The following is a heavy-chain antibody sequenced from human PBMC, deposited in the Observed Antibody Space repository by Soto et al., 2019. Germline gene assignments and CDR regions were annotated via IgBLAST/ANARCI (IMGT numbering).Heavy chain of an antibody. D-gene: IGHD2-2*01. CDR1: GGSISSGGYY. CDR2: IYYSGST. J-gene: IGHJ5*02. Sequence: QVQLQESGPGLVKPSQTLSLTCTVSGGSISSGGYYWSWIRQHPGKGLEWIGYIYYSGSTYYNPSLKRRVTISVDTSKNQFSLKLSSVTAADTAVYYCARAARGYCSSTSCTNWFDPWGQGTLVTVSS. CDR3: ARAARGYCSSTSCTNWFDP. V-gene: IGHV4-31*03.